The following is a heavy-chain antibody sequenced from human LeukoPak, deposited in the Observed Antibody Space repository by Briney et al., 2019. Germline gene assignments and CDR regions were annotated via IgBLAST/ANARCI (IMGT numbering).Heavy chain of an antibody. V-gene: IGHV1-69-2*01. CDR1: GYTFTDYY. Sequence: LGASVKISCKASGYTFTDYYMHWVQQAPGKGLEWMGRVDPEDGETIYAEKFQGRVTITADTSTDTAYMELSSLRSEDTAVYYCARGKTLEGIAIIQSGLDFWGQGTLVTVSS. CDR2: VDPEDGET. D-gene: IGHD2-21*01. J-gene: IGHJ4*02. CDR3: ARGKTLEGIAIIQSGLDF.